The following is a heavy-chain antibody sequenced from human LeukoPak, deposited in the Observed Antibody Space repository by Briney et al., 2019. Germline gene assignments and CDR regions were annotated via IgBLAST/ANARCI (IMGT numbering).Heavy chain of an antibody. D-gene: IGHD6-13*01. Sequence: GGSLRLSCAASGFTFSSYGMHWVRQAPGKGLEWVAVISYDGSNKYYADSVKGRFTNSRDNSKNTLYLQMNSLRAEDTAVYYCAKGLYSSSWYGIDYWGQGTLVTVSS. CDR1: GFTFSSYG. V-gene: IGHV3-30*18. CDR2: ISYDGSNK. CDR3: AKGLYSSSWYGIDY. J-gene: IGHJ4*02.